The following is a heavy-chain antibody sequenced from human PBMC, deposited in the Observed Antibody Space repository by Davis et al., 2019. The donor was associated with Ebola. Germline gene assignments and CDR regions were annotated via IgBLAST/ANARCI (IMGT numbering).Heavy chain of an antibody. Sequence: PGGSLRLSCAASGFTFSSYAMSWVRQAPGKGLEWVSAISGSGGSTYYADSVKGRFTISRDNSKNTLYLQMNSLRAEDTAVYYCAKESEGEWELLLYYYYGMDVWGQGTTVTVSS. CDR3: AKESEGEWELLLYYYYGMDV. D-gene: IGHD1-26*01. CDR1: GFTFSSYA. CDR2: ISGSGGST. V-gene: IGHV3-23*01. J-gene: IGHJ6*02.